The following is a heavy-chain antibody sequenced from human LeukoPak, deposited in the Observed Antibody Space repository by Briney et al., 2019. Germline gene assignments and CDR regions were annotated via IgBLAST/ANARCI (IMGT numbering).Heavy chain of an antibody. CDR2: IYPADSNS. J-gene: IGHJ4*02. CDR1: GYIFTNYW. CDR3: ARHNASGNFFDF. Sequence: GESLKISCKGSGYIFTNYWFGRVRQMPGKGLEWMGIIYPADSNSRYSPSFRGQVTISADKSTSTAYLQWSSLKASDTAMYYCARHNASGNFFDFWGQGTLVTVSS. D-gene: IGHD3-10*01. V-gene: IGHV5-51*01.